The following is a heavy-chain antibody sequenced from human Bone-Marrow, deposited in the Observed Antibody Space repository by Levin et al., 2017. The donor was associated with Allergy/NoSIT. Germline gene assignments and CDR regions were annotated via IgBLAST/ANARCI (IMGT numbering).Heavy chain of an antibody. D-gene: IGHD3-22*01. CDR1: GFTFGSYG. J-gene: IGHJ4*02. CDR3: SRDSSGYHQNDY. Sequence: GGSLRLSCAASGFTFGSYGMHWVRQAPGKGLEWVALISYDGSDKYYADSVKGRFTISRANSKSTLFLQMDSLKPEDTALYYCSRDSSGYHQNDYWGQGTLVTVSS. V-gene: IGHV3-30*03. CDR2: ISYDGSDK.